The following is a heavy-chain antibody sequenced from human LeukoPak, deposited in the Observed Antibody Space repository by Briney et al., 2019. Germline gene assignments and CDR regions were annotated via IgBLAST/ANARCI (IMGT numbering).Heavy chain of an antibody. J-gene: IGHJ6*02. CDR3: ATLGYCSGGSCLYYYYGMDV. CDR1: GYTFTTYD. V-gene: IGHV1-8*01. D-gene: IGHD2-15*01. CDR2: VNTVNGYA. Sequence: VASVKVSCKASGYTFTTYDITWVRQATGQGLEWMGWVNTVNGYAGYGQKFQGRVTMTRNTSISTAYMELSSLRSEDTAVYYCATLGYCSGGSCLYYYYGMDVWGQGTTVTVSS.